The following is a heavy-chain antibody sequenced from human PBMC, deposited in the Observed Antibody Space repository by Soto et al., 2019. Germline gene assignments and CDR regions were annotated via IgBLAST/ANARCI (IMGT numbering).Heavy chain of an antibody. CDR2: VYTNGNT. Sequence: EVQVMESGGDLVQPGGSLRLSCEAAGFTVSRNYMSWVRQAPGKGLECVSVVYTNGNTYFADSVKGRFTVSRDNSRNTLYLQMNSLRVEDTAVYFCARSAAVIVGYAFETWGPGTMSPSLQ. V-gene: IGHV3-66*01. CDR1: GFTVSRNY. J-gene: IGHJ3*02. CDR3: ARSAAVIVGYAFET. D-gene: IGHD3-22*01.